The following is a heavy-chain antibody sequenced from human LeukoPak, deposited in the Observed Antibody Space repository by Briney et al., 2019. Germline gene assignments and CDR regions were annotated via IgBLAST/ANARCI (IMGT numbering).Heavy chain of an antibody. J-gene: IGHJ4*02. D-gene: IGHD4-17*01. CDR3: TTPLTLTTVTTSGY. V-gene: IGHV3-15*01. CDR2: IKSKTDGGTT. CDR1: GFTFSNAW. Sequence: GGSLRLSCAASGFTFSNAWMSWVRQAPGKGLEWVGRIKSKTDGGTTDYAAPVKGRFTISRDDSKNTLYLQMNSLKTEDTAVYYCTTPLTLTTVTTSGYWGQGTLVTVSP.